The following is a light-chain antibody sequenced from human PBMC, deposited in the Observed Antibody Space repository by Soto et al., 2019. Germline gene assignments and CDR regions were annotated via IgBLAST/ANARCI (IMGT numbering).Light chain of an antibody. CDR2: DAS. V-gene: IGKV3-11*01. CDR1: QSVSSY. J-gene: IGKJ2*01. Sequence: EIVLTQSPATLSLSPGERATLSCRASQSVSSYLAWYQQKPGQAPRLLIYDASNRATGIPDRFSGSGSGTVFTLSISSLEPEDFAVYYCQPRSKWQDTFGQGTKREIK. CDR3: QPRSKWQDT.